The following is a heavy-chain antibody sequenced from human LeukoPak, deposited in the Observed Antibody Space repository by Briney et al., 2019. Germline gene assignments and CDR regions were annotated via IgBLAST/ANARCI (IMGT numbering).Heavy chain of an antibody. CDR2: TYYRSKWYN. Sequence: SQTLSLTCAISGDSVASDSAGWNWIRQSPSRGLEWLGRTYYRSKWYNDYAVSVKSRITINPDTSKNQFSLHLNSVTPEDTAVYYCARAGPAMKHYFDYWGQGNLVTVSS. J-gene: IGHJ4*02. CDR1: GDSVASDSAG. D-gene: IGHD3/OR15-3a*01. CDR3: ARAGPAMKHYFDY. V-gene: IGHV6-1*01.